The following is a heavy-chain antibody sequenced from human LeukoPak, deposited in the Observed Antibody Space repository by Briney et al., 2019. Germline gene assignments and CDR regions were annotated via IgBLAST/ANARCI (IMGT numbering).Heavy chain of an antibody. Sequence: PSETLSLTCTVSGGSISIYYWSWIRQPPGKGLEWIGYIYYSGSTNYNPSLKSRVTISVDTSKNQFSLKLSSVTAADTAVYYCARGTQLELRAYYYGMDVWGQGTTVTVSS. V-gene: IGHV4-59*01. CDR2: IYYSGST. CDR1: GGSISIYY. D-gene: IGHD1-7*01. CDR3: ARGTQLELRAYYYGMDV. J-gene: IGHJ6*02.